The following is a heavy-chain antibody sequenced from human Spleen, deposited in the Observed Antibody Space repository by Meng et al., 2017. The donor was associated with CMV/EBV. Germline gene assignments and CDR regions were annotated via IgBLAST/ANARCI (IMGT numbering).Heavy chain of an antibody. J-gene: IGHJ6*02. CDR1: GFTFSSYW. D-gene: IGHD1-26*01. CDR2: IKQDGSEK. CDR3: ARDEGGSYWRYYYYGMDV. Sequence: GESLKISCAASGFTFSSYWMSWVRQAPGKGLEWVANIKQDGSEKYYVDSVKGRFTISRDNAKNSPYLQMNSLRAEDTAVYYCARDEGGSYWRYYYYGMDVWGQGTTVTVSS. V-gene: IGHV3-7*01.